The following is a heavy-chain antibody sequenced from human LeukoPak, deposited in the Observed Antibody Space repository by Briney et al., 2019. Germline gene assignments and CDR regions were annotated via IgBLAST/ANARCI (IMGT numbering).Heavy chain of an antibody. V-gene: IGHV4-4*09. J-gene: IGHJ6*03. Sequence: SETLSLTCSVSGGSISGYYWSWIRQPPGKALEWIGYIYSSGSTNFNPSLKSRVTISVDTSKNQFSLKLSSVTAADTAVYYCARGLLDLFYYYMDVWGKGTTVTVSS. D-gene: IGHD3-10*01. CDR2: IYSSGST. CDR3: ARGLLDLFYYYMDV. CDR1: GGSISGYY.